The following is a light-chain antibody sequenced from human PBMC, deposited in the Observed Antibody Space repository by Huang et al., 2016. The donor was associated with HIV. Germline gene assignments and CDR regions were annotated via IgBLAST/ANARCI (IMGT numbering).Light chain of an antibody. V-gene: IGKV3-15*01. CDR3: QQYNNWPSGT. CDR2: GAS. CDR1: QSVSSN. J-gene: IGKJ1*01. Sequence: EIVMTQSPATLSVSPGERATLSCRASQSVSSNLAGYQQKPGQAPRLLIYGASIRVTGIPARFSGSGSETEVTLTISSLQSEDFAVYYCQQYNNWPSGTFGQGTKVEIK.